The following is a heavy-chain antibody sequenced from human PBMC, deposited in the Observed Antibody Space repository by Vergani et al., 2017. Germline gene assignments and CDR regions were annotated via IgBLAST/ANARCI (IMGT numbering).Heavy chain of an antibody. D-gene: IGHD6-19*01. CDR2: INHSGNT. V-gene: IGHV4-34*01. Sequence: QVQLQQWGAGLLKPSETLSLTCAVYGWSFSGYYWSWIRQPPGKGLEWIGEINHSGNTNYNPSRKSRVTISVDTSKNQFSLKLSSVTAADTAVYYCARRYSSGCLGYWGQGTLVTVSS. J-gene: IGHJ4*02. CDR3: ARRYSSGCLGY. CDR1: GWSFSGYY.